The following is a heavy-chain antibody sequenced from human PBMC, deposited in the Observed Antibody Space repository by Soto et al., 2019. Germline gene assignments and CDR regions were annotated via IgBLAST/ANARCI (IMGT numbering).Heavy chain of an antibody. V-gene: IGHV3-72*01. D-gene: IGHD5-18*01. CDR3: GAYSYGRIDY. CDR2: IRDKAKSYTT. Sequence: EVQLVESGGGLVQPGGSLRLSCAASGFTFSDYYMDWVRQAPGKGLEWVGRIRDKAKSYTTDYAASAKGRFTISRDDSKISLYLQRDSLKTEDTALYYCGAYSYGRIDYWGQGTLVTVSS. J-gene: IGHJ4*02. CDR1: GFTFSDYY.